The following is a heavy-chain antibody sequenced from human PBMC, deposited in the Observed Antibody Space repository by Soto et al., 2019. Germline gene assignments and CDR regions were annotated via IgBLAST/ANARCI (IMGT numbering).Heavy chain of an antibody. V-gene: IGHV3-23*01. Sequence: EVQLLESGGGLVQPGGSLRLSCVASGFTFGSYTMTWVRQAPGKGLQWVSAISGSGGSTYYADSVKGRFTTSRDNSMNTLFLQMNSLRDEDTAVYYCARDSLVLALDSWGQGTLVTVSS. CDR2: ISGSGGST. CDR3: ARDSLVLALDS. J-gene: IGHJ4*02. D-gene: IGHD2-15*01. CDR1: GFTFGSYT.